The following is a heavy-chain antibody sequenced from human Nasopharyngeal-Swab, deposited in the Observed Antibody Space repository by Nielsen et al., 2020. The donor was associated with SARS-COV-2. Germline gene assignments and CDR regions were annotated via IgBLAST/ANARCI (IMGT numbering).Heavy chain of an antibody. D-gene: IGHD3-16*01. CDR2: IYYSGST. Sequence: GSLRLSCTVSGGSISSYYWSWIRQPPGKGLEWIGYIYYSGSTNYNPSLKSRVTISVDTSKNQFSLKLSSVTAADTAVYYCARNPFEFDAFDIWGQGTMVTVSS. V-gene: IGHV4-59*01. CDR3: ARNPFEFDAFDI. J-gene: IGHJ3*02. CDR1: GGSISSYY.